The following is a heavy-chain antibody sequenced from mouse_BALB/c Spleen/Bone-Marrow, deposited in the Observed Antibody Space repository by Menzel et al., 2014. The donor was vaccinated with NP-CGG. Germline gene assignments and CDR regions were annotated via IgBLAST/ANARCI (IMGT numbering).Heavy chain of an antibody. Sequence: QVHVKQSGAELAKPGASVKMSCKASGYTFTSYWMHWVKQRPGQGLEWIGYIYPSTGYTEYNQKFKDKVTLTADKSFSTAYMQLSSLTSEDSAVYYCARDDYAYWGQGTLVTVSA. CDR2: IYPSTGYT. J-gene: IGHJ3*01. CDR3: ARDDYAY. CDR1: GYTFTSYW. D-gene: IGHD2-4*01. V-gene: IGHV1-7*01.